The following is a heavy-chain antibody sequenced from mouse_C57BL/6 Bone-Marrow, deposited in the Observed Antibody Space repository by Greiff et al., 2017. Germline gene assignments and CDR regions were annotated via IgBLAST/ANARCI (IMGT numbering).Heavy chain of an antibody. CDR1: GYTFTSYW. V-gene: IGHV1-64*01. CDR2: IHPNSGST. D-gene: IGHD2-5*01. J-gene: IGHJ1*03. Sequence: QVQLQQPGAELVKPGASVKLSCKASGYTFTSYWMHWVKQRPGQGLEWIGMIHPNSGSTNYNEKFKSKATLTVDKSSSTAYMQLSSLTSEDSAVYYCARLDSNYVDWYFDVWGTGTTVTVSS. CDR3: ARLDSNYVDWYFDV.